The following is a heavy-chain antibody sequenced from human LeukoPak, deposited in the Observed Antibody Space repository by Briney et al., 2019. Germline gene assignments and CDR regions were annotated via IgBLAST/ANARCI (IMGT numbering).Heavy chain of an antibody. J-gene: IGHJ5*02. CDR2: IRYDGSNK. V-gene: IGHV3-30*02. CDR3: AKDAFDSGWTNWFDP. Sequence: GGSLRLSCAASGFTFSSYGMHWVRQAPGKGLERVAFIRYDGSNKYYADSVKGRFTISRDNSKNTLYLQMSSLRAEDTAVYYCAKDAFDSGWTNWFDPWGQGTLVTVSS. D-gene: IGHD6-19*01. CDR1: GFTFSSYG.